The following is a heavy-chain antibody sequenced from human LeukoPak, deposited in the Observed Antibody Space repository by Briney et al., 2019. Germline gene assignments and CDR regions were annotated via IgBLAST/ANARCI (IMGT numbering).Heavy chain of an antibody. CDR2: ISYDGSNK. V-gene: IGHV3-30-3*01. CDR1: GFTFSSYA. Sequence: PGRSLRLSCAASGFTFSSYAMHWVRQAPGKGLEWVAVISYDGSNKYYADSVKGRFTISRDNSKNTLYLQMNSLRAEDTAVYYCARESSSWSFDYWGQGTLVTVSS. J-gene: IGHJ4*02. D-gene: IGHD6-13*01. CDR3: ARESSSWSFDY.